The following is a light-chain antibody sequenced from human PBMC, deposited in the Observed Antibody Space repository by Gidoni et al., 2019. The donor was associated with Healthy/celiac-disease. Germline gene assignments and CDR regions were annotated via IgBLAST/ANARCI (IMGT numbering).Light chain of an antibody. Sequence: DIQMTQSPSTLSASVGYSVTITCRASQSISSWVAWYQQKPGKAPKLLIYKASSLESGVPSRFSGSGSGTEFTLPISSLQPDDFATYYCQQSNSYSGTFGQGTKVEIK. CDR1: QSISSW. CDR2: KAS. CDR3: QQSNSYSGT. V-gene: IGKV1-5*03. J-gene: IGKJ1*01.